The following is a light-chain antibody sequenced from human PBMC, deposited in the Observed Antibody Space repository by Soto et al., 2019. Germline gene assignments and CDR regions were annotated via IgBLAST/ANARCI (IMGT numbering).Light chain of an antibody. Sequence: EIVMTQSPGTLSVSPGERVTLSCRASQSVSSKLVWYQRKPGQTPRLLIYDASTRATDMPGRFSGSGSGTEFTLTISSLQSEDLAVYYCQQYNNWPWTFGQGTKVDIK. CDR3: QQYNNWPWT. V-gene: IGKV3-15*01. J-gene: IGKJ1*01. CDR2: DAS. CDR1: QSVSSK.